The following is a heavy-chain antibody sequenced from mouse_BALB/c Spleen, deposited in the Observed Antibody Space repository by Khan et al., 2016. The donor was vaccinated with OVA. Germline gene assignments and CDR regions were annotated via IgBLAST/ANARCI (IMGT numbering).Heavy chain of an antibody. D-gene: IGHD1-1*01. V-gene: IGHV1-20*02. CDR1: GYSFTGYF. CDR3: ARKNGSDFDY. Sequence: VQLKESGPELVKPGASVKISCKASGYSFTGYFMNWVMQSHGKSLEWIGRINPHIGETLYNQKFKGKATLTVDESSRTVHMELRSLASEDSAVDYCARKNGSDFDYWGQGTTLTVSS. J-gene: IGHJ2*01. CDR2: INPHIGET.